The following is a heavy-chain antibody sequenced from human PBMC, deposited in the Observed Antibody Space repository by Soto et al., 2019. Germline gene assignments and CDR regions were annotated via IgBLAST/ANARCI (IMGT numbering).Heavy chain of an antibody. CDR2: ICYSGST. J-gene: IGHJ6*02. CDR3: ARASASAYYYYYYGMDV. Sequence: SETLSLTCTVSGGSISSGDYFWSWIRQPPGKGLEWIGYICYSGSTYYNPSLKSRVTISVDTSKNQFSLKLSSVTAADTAVYYCARASASAYYYYYYGMDVWGQGTTVTVSS. CDR1: GGSISSGDYF. V-gene: IGHV4-30-4*01.